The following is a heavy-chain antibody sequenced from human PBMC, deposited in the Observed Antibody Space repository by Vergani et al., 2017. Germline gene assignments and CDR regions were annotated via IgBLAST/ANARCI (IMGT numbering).Heavy chain of an antibody. D-gene: IGHD3-9*01. V-gene: IGHV3-30*18. CDR2: ISYDGSNK. CDR3: AKVDYDILTGYYPYYYYGMDV. J-gene: IGHJ6*02. Sequence: QVQLVESGGGVVQPGRSLRLSCAASGFTFSSYGMHWVRQAPGKGLEWVAVISYDGSNKYYADSVKGRFTISRDNSKNTLYLQMNSLRAEDTAVYYCAKVDYDILTGYYPYYYYGMDVWGQGSTVTVSS. CDR1: GFTFSSYG.